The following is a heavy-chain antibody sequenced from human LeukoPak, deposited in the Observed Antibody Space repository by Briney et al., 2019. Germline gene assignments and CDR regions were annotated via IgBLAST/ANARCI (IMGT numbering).Heavy chain of an antibody. CDR3: ARYDVWGTYRAFDY. V-gene: IGHV4-38-2*02. CDR2: VYHSGST. Sequence: SETLSLTCSVSGYSISSDYYWGWIRQPPGKGLEWIGFVYHSGSTYYNPSLKSRVTISVDTSKNQFSLKLSSVTAADTAVYYCARYDVWGTYRAFDYWGQGTLVTVSS. J-gene: IGHJ4*02. CDR1: GYSISSDYY. D-gene: IGHD3-16*02.